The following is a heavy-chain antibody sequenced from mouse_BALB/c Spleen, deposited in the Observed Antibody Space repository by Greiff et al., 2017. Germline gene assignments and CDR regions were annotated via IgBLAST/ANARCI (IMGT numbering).Heavy chain of an antibody. CDR3: ARRGWDGYFDV. J-gene: IGHJ1*01. CDR1: GFTFSSFG. CDR2: ISSGSSTI. D-gene: IGHD4-1*01. Sequence: EVKVVESGGGLVQPGGSRKLSCAASGFTFSSFGMHWVRQAPEKGLEWVAYISSGSSTIYYADTVKGRFTISRDNPKNTLFLQMTSLRSEDTAMYYCARRGWDGYFDVWGAGTTVTVSS. V-gene: IGHV5-17*02.